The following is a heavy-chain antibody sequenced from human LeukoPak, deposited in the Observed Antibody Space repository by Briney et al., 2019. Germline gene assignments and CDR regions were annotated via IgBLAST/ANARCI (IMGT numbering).Heavy chain of an antibody. CDR1: GFTFTNNA. Sequence: PGGSLRLSCAASGFTFTNNAMSWVRQAPGKGLEWVANIKQDGSEKYYVDSVKGRFTISRDNAKNSLYLQMNSLRAEDTAVYYCARSRAVAGRGCYFDYWGQGTLVTVSS. J-gene: IGHJ4*02. V-gene: IGHV3-7*05. CDR2: IKQDGSEK. CDR3: ARSRAVAGRGCYFDY. D-gene: IGHD6-19*01.